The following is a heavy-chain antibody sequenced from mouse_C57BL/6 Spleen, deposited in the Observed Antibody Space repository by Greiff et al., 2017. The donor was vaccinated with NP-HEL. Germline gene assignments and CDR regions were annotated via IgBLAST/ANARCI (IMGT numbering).Heavy chain of an antibody. CDR3: AREYYYGSSPWFAY. D-gene: IGHD1-1*01. Sequence: EVHLVESGGGLVKPGGSLKLSCAASGFTFSSYAMSWVRQTPEKRLEWVATISDGGSYTYYPDNVKGRFTISRDNAKNNLYLQMSHLKSEDTAMYYCAREYYYGSSPWFAYWGQGTLVTVSA. J-gene: IGHJ3*01. CDR1: GFTFSSYA. CDR2: ISDGGSYT. V-gene: IGHV5-4*01.